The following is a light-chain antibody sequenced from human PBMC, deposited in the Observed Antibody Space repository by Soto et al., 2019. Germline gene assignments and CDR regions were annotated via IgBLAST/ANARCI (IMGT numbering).Light chain of an antibody. Sequence: DIQMTQSPSTLSASVGDRVTITCRASQSISSWLAGYQQKPGKAPKLLIYKASSLESGVPSRFSGSGSGTEFTLTINSLQSDYFATYYCQRYTGGLTFGGGTEVEIK. V-gene: IGKV1-5*03. CDR3: QRYTGGLT. J-gene: IGKJ4*01. CDR2: KAS. CDR1: QSISSW.